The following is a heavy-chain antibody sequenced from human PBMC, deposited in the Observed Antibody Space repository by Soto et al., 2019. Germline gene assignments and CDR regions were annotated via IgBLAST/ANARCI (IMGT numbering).Heavy chain of an antibody. D-gene: IGHD6-19*01. J-gene: IGHJ4*02. CDR3: ARDKQWLVLYHFDY. CDR2: IWYDGSNK. CDR1: GFTFSSYG. V-gene: IGHV3-33*01. Sequence: LRLSCAASGFTFSSYGMHWVRQAPGKGLEWVAVIWYDGSNKYYADSVKGRFTISRDNSKNTLYLQMNSLRAEDTAVYYCARDKQWLVLYHFDYWGQGTLVTVSS.